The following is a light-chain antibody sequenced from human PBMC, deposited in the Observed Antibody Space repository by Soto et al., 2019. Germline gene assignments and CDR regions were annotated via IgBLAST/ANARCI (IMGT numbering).Light chain of an antibody. V-gene: IGKV2-30*02. CDR2: QVS. Sequence: DVVMTQSPLSLPVTLGQPASISCRSSQRLVHSNGNTYLNWFQQRPGQSPRRLIYQVSNRDSGVPDRFSGSGSCTEFTLKISRVEADDVGVYFCMQGAHWPPTFGLGTKVEI. J-gene: IGKJ1*01. CDR3: MQGAHWPPT. CDR1: QRLVHSNGNTY.